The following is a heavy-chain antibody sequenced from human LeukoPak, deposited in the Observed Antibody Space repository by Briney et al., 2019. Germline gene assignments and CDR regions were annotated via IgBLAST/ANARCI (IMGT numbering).Heavy chain of an antibody. V-gene: IGHV3-48*01. CDR1: GFTFSSYS. Sequence: GGSLRLSCAASGFTFSSYSMNWVRQAPGRGLEWVSYISSSSSTIYYADSVKGRFTISRDNAKNSLYLQMNSLRAEDTAVYYCARESPESSIAARPPAFDIWGQGTMVTVSS. J-gene: IGHJ3*02. CDR2: ISSSSSTI. D-gene: IGHD6-6*01. CDR3: ARESPESSIAARPPAFDI.